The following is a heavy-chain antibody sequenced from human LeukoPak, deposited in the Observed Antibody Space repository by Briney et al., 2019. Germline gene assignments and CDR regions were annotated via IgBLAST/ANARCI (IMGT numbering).Heavy chain of an antibody. V-gene: IGHV3-53*04. D-gene: IGHD3-10*01. Sequence: GGSLRLSCAASGFTVSSNYMSWVRQAPGKGLEWVSVIYSGGSTYYADSVKGRFTISRHNSKNTLYLQMNSLRAEDTAVYYCARGSHLTLDYGGQRTLVTVAS. CDR2: IYSGGST. CDR1: GFTVSSNY. J-gene: IGHJ4*02. CDR3: ARGSHLTLDY.